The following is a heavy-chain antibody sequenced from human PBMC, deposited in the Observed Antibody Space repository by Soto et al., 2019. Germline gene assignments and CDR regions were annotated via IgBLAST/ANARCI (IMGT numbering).Heavy chain of an antibody. J-gene: IGHJ6*03. V-gene: IGHV1-18*01. CDR1: GYTFTSYG. Sequence: ASVKVSYKASGYTFTSYGISWVRQAPGQGLEWMGWISAYNGNTNYAQKLQGRVTMTTDTSTSTAYMELRSLRSDDTAVYYCARVLGYCSGGSCRNYYYYYYMDVWGKGTTVTVSS. D-gene: IGHD2-15*01. CDR2: ISAYNGNT. CDR3: ARVLGYCSGGSCRNYYYYYYMDV.